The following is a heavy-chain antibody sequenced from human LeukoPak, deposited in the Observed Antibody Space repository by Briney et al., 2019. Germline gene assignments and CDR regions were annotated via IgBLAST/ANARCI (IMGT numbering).Heavy chain of an antibody. J-gene: IGHJ4*02. CDR2: ISAYNGNT. Sequence: ASVKVSCKASGYTFTSYGISWVRQAPGQGLEWMGWISAYNGNTNYAQKLQGRVTTTTATSTSTAYMELRSLRSDDTAVYYCARAFLPTYYYDSSGYYLDYWGQGTLVTVSS. V-gene: IGHV1-18*01. D-gene: IGHD3-22*01. CDR3: ARAFLPTYYYDSSGYYLDY. CDR1: GYTFTSYG.